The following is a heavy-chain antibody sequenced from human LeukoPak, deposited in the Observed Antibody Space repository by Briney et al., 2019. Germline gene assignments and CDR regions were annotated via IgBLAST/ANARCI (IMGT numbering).Heavy chain of an antibody. Sequence: PSETLSLTCTVSGGPISNYYWSWIRQPPGKGLEWIGNIFYSGSTNYNPSLKSRVTISLDTSKNQFSLKLTSVSAADTAVYYCAREGGSYYHWFDPWGQGTLVTVSS. V-gene: IGHV4-59*01. J-gene: IGHJ5*02. CDR2: IFYSGST. CDR3: AREGGSYYHWFDP. CDR1: GGPISNYY. D-gene: IGHD1-26*01.